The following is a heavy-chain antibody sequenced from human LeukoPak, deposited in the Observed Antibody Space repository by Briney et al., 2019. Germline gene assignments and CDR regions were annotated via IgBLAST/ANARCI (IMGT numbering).Heavy chain of an antibody. J-gene: IGHJ3*02. CDR2: ISGSGGST. Sequence: GGSLSLSCAASGFTFSNNALSWVRQAPGKGLEWVSVISGSGGSTYYADSVKGRFTISRDNSKNTLYLQMDSLRAGDTAVYYCARGRLRVIDAFDIWGQGTMVTVSS. CDR1: GFTFSNNA. D-gene: IGHD2-21*01. V-gene: IGHV3-23*01. CDR3: ARGRLRVIDAFDI.